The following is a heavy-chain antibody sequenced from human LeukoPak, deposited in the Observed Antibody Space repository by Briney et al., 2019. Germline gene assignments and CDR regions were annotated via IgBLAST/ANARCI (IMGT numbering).Heavy chain of an antibody. Sequence: GGSLRLSCAASGFTFSDSYMTWVRQAPGEGVEWVAYISGSGHDIIYSDSVKGRFTISRDNAKNSLYLQMSCLRVEDTAVYYCAREWGYSSSSDYWGQGTLVTVSS. D-gene: IGHD6-6*01. V-gene: IGHV3-11*04. CDR3: AREWGYSSSSDY. CDR1: GFTFSDSY. J-gene: IGHJ4*02. CDR2: ISGSGHDI.